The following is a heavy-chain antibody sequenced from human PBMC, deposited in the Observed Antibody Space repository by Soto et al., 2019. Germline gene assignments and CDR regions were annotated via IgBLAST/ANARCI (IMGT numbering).Heavy chain of an antibody. CDR1: GFTFANYA. CDR2: IGGTGNNI. Sequence: GGSLRLSCAASGFTFANYAMSWVRQLPGKGLQWVSSIGGTGNNIYYAASVKGRFIISRDKSKNTMYLQMNSLRAEDTAVYYCAKVKHGIQQWLVYVDYWGQGTLVTVSS. J-gene: IGHJ4*02. D-gene: IGHD6-19*01. CDR3: AKVKHGIQQWLVYVDY. V-gene: IGHV3-23*01.